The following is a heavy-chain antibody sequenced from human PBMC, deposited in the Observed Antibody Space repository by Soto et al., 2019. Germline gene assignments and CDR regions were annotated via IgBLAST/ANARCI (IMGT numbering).Heavy chain of an antibody. D-gene: IGHD5-18*01. J-gene: IGHJ4*02. Sequence: GGSLRLSCAASGFTFSSYSMNWVRQAPGKGLEWVAVIWYDGSNKYYADSVKGRFTISRDNSKNTLYLQMNSLRAEDTAVYYCARDSRGYSYLDYWGQGTLVTVSS. V-gene: IGHV3-33*08. CDR3: ARDSRGYSYLDY. CDR1: GFTFSSYS. CDR2: IWYDGSNK.